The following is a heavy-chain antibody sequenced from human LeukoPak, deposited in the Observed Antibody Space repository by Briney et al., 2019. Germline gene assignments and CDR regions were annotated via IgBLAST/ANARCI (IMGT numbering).Heavy chain of an antibody. Sequence: SETLSLTCSLSGGSITNYYWSWIRQPPGKGLEWIGYIYYSGSTNYNPSLKSRVTISVDTSKNQFSLKLSSVTAADTAVYYCARDRTQWFDPWGQGTLVTVSS. J-gene: IGHJ5*02. D-gene: IGHD3/OR15-3a*01. CDR1: GGSITNYY. V-gene: IGHV4-59*01. CDR2: IYYSGST. CDR3: ARDRTQWFDP.